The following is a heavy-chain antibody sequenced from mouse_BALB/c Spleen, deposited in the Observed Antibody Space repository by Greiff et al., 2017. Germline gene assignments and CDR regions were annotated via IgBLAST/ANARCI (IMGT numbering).Heavy chain of an antibody. CDR1: GFNIKDTY. Sequence: EVQLVESGAELVKPGASVKLSCTASGFNIKDTYMHWVKQRPEQGLEWIGRIDPANGNTKYDPKFQGKATITADTSSNTAYLQLSSLTSEDTAVYYCARGVDFDYWGQGTTLTVSS. CDR2: IDPANGNT. CDR3: ARGVDFDY. J-gene: IGHJ2*01. V-gene: IGHV14-3*02.